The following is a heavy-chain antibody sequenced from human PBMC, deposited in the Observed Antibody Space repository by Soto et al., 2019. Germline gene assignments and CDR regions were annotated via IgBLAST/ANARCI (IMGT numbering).Heavy chain of an antibody. CDR3: ERGRSYYYEPRGYPFDY. D-gene: IGHD3-22*01. Sequence: ASVKVSFKASRFSFDRYGISWVRQAPGHRPAWIGWIIADNGDTRLSQKLPGRLTLTKHTSTNTACMDLRSLSSDDTAVYYCERGRSYYYEPRGYPFDYWGQGTQVIVS. CDR1: RFSFDRYG. V-gene: IGHV1-18*01. J-gene: IGHJ4*02. CDR2: IIADNGDT.